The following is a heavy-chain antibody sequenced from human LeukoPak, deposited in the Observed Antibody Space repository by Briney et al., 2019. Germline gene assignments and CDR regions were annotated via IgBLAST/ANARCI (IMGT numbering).Heavy chain of an antibody. J-gene: IGHJ3*02. CDR2: IYYSGST. V-gene: IGHV4-59*12. CDR1: GGSISSYY. CDR3: ARLCSSTSCYTPNDAFDI. D-gene: IGHD2-2*02. Sequence: PSETLSLTCTVSGGSISSYYWSWIRQPPGKGLEWIGYIYYSGSTNYNPSLKSRVTISVDTSKNQFSLKLSSVTAADTAVYFCARLCSSTSCYTPNDAFDIWGQGTMVTVSS.